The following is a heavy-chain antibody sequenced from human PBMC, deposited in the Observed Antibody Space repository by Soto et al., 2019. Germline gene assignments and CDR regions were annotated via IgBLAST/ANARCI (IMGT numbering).Heavy chain of an antibody. CDR1: GFTFGDYA. Sequence: PGGSLRLSCTASGFTFGDYAMSWFRQAPGKGLEWVGFIRSKAYGGTTEYAASVKGRFTISRDDSKSIAYLQMNSLKTEDTAVYYCTRDLPITIFGVVTPGNWFDPWGQGTLVTVSS. CDR3: TRDLPITIFGVVTPGNWFDP. CDR2: IRSKAYGGTT. J-gene: IGHJ5*02. V-gene: IGHV3-49*03. D-gene: IGHD3-3*01.